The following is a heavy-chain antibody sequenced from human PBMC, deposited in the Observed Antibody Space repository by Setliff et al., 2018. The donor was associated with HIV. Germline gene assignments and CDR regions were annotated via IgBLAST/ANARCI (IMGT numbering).Heavy chain of an antibody. CDR3: ARDRGGAAAGGYYYMDV. D-gene: IGHD6-13*01. V-gene: IGHV4-61*09. Sequence: PSETLSLTCNVSGGSISSGGYYWSWIRQPAGKGLEWIGHIYTSGSTNYNSSLKSRVTISIDTSKNQFSLKLSSVTAADTAVYYCARDRGGAAAGGYYYMDVWGKGTTVTVSS. J-gene: IGHJ6*03. CDR2: IYTSGST. CDR1: GGSISSGGYY.